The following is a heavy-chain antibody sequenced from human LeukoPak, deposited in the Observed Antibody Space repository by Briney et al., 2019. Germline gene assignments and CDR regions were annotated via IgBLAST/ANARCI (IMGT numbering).Heavy chain of an antibody. D-gene: IGHD3-22*01. CDR1: GYTFTGYY. CDR3: AREKYDSSGGGYWFDP. J-gene: IGHJ5*02. Sequence: GASVKVSCKASGYTFTGYYMHWVRQAPGQGLEWMGWIKPNSGGTNYAQKFQGRVTMTRDTSISTAYMELSSLRSDDTAVYYCAREKYDSSGGGYWFDPWGQGTLVTVSS. V-gene: IGHV1-2*02. CDR2: IKPNSGGT.